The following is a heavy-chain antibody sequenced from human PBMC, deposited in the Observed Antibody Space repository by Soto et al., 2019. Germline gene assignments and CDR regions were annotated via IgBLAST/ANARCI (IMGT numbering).Heavy chain of an antibody. D-gene: IGHD7-27*01. CDR3: ARGANWEYLEIYGMDV. CDR2: VNHSGTT. J-gene: IGHJ6*02. V-gene: IGHV4-34*01. CDR1: GGSFSGYY. Sequence: SETLSLTCAVYGGSFSGYYWTWIRQSPEKGLEWIGEVNHSGTTYYNPSLKTRVTISVHTSKNQFSLKLSSVTAADTAVYYCARGANWEYLEIYGMDVWGQGTTVTVSS.